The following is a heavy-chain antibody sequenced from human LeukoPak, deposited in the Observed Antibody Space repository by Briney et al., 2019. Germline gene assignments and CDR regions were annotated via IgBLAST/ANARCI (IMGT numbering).Heavy chain of an antibody. D-gene: IGHD2-15*01. CDR1: GFTFSSNP. V-gene: IGHV3-23*01. CDR2: FSGSGGST. Sequence: GASLRLSCAASGFTFSSNPLGWFRRPPGRGREWVSAFSGSGGSTYYEDSVKGRFTISRDNSKNTLYLQMNSLRAEDTAVYYCAREEGFIDYWGQGTLVTVSS. CDR3: AREEGFIDY. J-gene: IGHJ4*02.